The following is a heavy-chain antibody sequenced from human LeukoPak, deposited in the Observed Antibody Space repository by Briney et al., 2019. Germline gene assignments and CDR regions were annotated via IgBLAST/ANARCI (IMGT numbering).Heavy chain of an antibody. J-gene: IGHJ6*02. CDR1: GGSISSSNW. V-gene: IGHV4-4*02. Sequence: SETLSLTCAVSGGSISSSNWWSWVRQPPGKGLEWIGEIYHSGSTNYNPSLKSRVTISVDKSKNQFSLKLSSVTAADTAVYYCARSLDCSSISCYNYYGMDVWAKGPRSPSP. D-gene: IGHD2-2*01. CDR2: IYHSGST. CDR3: ARSLDCSSISCYNYYGMDV.